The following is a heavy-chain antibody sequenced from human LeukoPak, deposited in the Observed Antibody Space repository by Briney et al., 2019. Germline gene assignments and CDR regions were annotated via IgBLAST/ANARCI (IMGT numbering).Heavy chain of an antibody. D-gene: IGHD2-2*01. CDR3: ARGSECSSTSCHSYWFDP. J-gene: IGHJ5*02. Sequence: PGGSLRLSCAASGFTFSSYWMSWVRQAPGKGLEWVANIKQDGSEKYYVDSVKGRFTISRDNAKNSLYLQMNSLRAEDTAVYYCARGSECSSTSCHSYWFDPWGQGTLVTVSS. V-gene: IGHV3-7*01. CDR1: GFTFSSYW. CDR2: IKQDGSEK.